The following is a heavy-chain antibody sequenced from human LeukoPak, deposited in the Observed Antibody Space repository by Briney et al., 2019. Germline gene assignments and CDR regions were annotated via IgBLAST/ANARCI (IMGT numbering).Heavy chain of an antibody. Sequence: PSETLSLTCTVSGGSVSSGSYYWSWIRQPPGKGLEWIGYIYYSGSTNYNPSLKSRVTISVDTSKNQFSLKLSSVTAADTAVYYCARDRVVRGVIILYGMDVWGQGTTVTVSS. CDR1: GGSVSSGSYY. J-gene: IGHJ6*02. V-gene: IGHV4-61*01. CDR3: ARDRVVRGVIILYGMDV. CDR2: IYYSGST. D-gene: IGHD3-10*01.